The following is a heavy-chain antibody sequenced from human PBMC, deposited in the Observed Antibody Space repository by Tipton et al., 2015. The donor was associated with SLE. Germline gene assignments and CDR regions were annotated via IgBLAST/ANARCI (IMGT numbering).Heavy chain of an antibody. V-gene: IGHV4-39*01. J-gene: IGHJ4*02. CDR2: ISWSGTT. Sequence: TLSLTCTVSGDSITNNSYFWGWIRQPPGKGLECIGSISWSGTTYYNPSLKSRVTISADTSKNQFSLKLSSVTAADTAVYYCARQSGRSYATFDSWGQGTLVTVSS. CDR1: GDSITNNSYF. CDR3: ARQSGRSYATFDS. D-gene: IGHD2-15*01.